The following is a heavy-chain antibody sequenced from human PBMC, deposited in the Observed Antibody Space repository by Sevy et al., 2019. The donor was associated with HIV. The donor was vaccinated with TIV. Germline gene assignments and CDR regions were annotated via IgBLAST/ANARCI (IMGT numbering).Heavy chain of an antibody. CDR3: AKGTLGYCSGGSCSHIDY. CDR2: ISGSGGST. Sequence: GGSLRLSCAASGFTFSSYAMSWVRQAPGKGLEWVSAISGSGGSTYSADSVKGRFTISRDNSKNTLYLQMNSLRAEDTAVYYCAKGTLGYCSGGSCSHIDYWGQGTLVTVSS. J-gene: IGHJ4*02. D-gene: IGHD2-15*01. V-gene: IGHV3-23*01. CDR1: GFTFSSYA.